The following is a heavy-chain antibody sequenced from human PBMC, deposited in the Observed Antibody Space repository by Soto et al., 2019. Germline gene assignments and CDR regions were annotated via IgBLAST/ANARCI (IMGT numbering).Heavy chain of an antibody. D-gene: IGHD5-18*01. J-gene: IGHJ6*02. CDR2: IIRICGTA. V-gene: IGHV1-69*06. CDR3: ARVSTAMVTNYYYYGMDV. CDR1: GCTFSSYS. Sequence: SVNVSCQASGCTFSSYSIIWVRPAPGKGLGWVGVIIRICGTANYAQKCQGRVTITADKSTTTAYMELSSLRSEDTAVYYCARVSTAMVTNYYYYGMDVWGQGTTVTVSS.